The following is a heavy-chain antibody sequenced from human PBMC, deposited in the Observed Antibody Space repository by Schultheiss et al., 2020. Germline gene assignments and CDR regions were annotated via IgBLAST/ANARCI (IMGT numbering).Heavy chain of an antibody. D-gene: IGHD1-14*01. J-gene: IGHJ4*02. CDR1: GGSISSGGYY. V-gene: IGHV4-61*05. CDR2: INHSGST. CDR3: TTNPYRIGGY. Sequence: SETLSLTCTVSGGSISSGGYYWSWIRQPPGKGLEWIGEINHSGSTNYNPSLKSRVTISVDKSKNQFSLKLSSVTAADTAVYYCTTNPYRIGGYWGQGTLVTVSS.